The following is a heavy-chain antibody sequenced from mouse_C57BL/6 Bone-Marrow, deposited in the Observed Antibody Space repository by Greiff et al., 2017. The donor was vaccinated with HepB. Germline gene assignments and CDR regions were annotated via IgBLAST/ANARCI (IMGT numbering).Heavy chain of an antibody. Sequence: EVHLVESGGGLVKPGGSLKLSCAASGFTFSSYAMSWVRQTPEKRLEWVATISDGGSYTYYPDNVKGRFTISRDNAKNNLYLQMSHLKSEDTAMYYCARERDYGSSPAWFAYWGQGTLVTVSA. CDR1: GFTFSSYA. V-gene: IGHV5-4*01. CDR2: ISDGGSYT. CDR3: ARERDYGSSPAWFAY. D-gene: IGHD1-1*01. J-gene: IGHJ3*01.